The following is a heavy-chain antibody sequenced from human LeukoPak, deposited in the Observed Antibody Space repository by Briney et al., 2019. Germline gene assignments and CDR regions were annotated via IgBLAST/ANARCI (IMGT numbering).Heavy chain of an antibody. CDR3: ARGTSGYSSSWYSY. D-gene: IGHD6-13*01. V-gene: IGHV1-2*02. Sequence: GASVKVSCKASGYTFTGYYMHWVRQAPGQGLEWMGWINPNSGGTNYAQKFQGRVTMTRDTSISTAYMELSRLRSDDTAVYYCARGTSGYSSSWYSYWGQGTLVTVSS. CDR2: INPNSGGT. J-gene: IGHJ4*02. CDR1: GYTFTGYY.